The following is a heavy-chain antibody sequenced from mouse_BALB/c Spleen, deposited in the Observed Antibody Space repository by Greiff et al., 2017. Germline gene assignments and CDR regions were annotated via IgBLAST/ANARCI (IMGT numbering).Heavy chain of an antibody. CDR3: ARGGTGYDVGAMDY. J-gene: IGHJ4*01. D-gene: IGHD2-2*01. Sequence: VQLVESGPELVKPGASVKISCKASGYTFTDYYINWVKQKPGQGLEWIGWIYPGSGNTKYNEKFKGKATLTVDTSSSTAYMQLSSLTSEDTAVYFCARGGTGYDVGAMDYWGQGTSVTVSS. V-gene: IGHV1-84*02. CDR2: IYPGSGNT. CDR1: GYTFTDYY.